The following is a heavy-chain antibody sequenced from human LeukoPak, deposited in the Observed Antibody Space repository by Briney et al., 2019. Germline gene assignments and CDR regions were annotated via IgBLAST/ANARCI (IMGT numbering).Heavy chain of an antibody. CDR3: VSFYETY. J-gene: IGHJ4*02. D-gene: IGHD2-2*01. CDR1: GDYW. Sequence: PGGSLRLSFAASGDYWMHWVPPAPGEGLVWVSHINSDGSWTSYADSVKGRFTISKDNAKNTVYLQMNNLRAEDTAVYYCVSFYETYWGRGTLVTVSS. V-gene: IGHV3-74*01. CDR2: INSDGSWT.